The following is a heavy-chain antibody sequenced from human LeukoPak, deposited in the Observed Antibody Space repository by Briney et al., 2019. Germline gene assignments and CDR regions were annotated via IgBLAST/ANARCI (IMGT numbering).Heavy chain of an antibody. CDR2: INHSGST. V-gene: IGHV4-34*01. J-gene: IGHJ6*03. CDR3: AVGAVAGSYYYYYMDV. CDR1: GGSFSGYY. D-gene: IGHD6-19*01. Sequence: PSETLSLTCAVYGGSFSGYYWSWIRQPPGKGLEWIGEINHSGSTNYNPSLKSRVTISVDTSKNQFSLKLSSVTAADTAVYYCAVGAVAGSYYYYYMDVWGKGTTVTVSS.